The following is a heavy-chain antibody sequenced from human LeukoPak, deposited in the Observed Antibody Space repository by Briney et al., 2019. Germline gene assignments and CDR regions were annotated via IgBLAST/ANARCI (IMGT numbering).Heavy chain of an antibody. Sequence: GASVKVSCKASGYTFTSHDINWVRQAPGQGLEWMGWISAYNGNANYAHNFQGRVTMTTDTSTSTAYMELRSLTSDDTAVYYCAREATSGVYFDYWGQGTLVTVSP. CDR3: AREATSGVYFDY. D-gene: IGHD2-8*02. V-gene: IGHV1-18*01. J-gene: IGHJ4*02. CDR1: GYTFTSHD. CDR2: ISAYNGNA.